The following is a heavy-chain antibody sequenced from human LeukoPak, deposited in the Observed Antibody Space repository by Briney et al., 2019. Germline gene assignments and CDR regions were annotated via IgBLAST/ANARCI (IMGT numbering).Heavy chain of an antibody. D-gene: IGHD3-3*01. V-gene: IGHV1-69*05. J-gene: IGHJ3*02. Sequence: ASVKVSCKASGGTFSSYAISWVRQAPGQGLEWMGRIIPIFGTANYAQKFQGRVTFTTDESTSTAYMELSSLRSEDTAVYYCARGLMSPIRFLDVRDAFDIWGQGTMVTVSS. CDR2: IIPIFGTA. CDR3: ARGLMSPIRFLDVRDAFDI. CDR1: GGTFSSYA.